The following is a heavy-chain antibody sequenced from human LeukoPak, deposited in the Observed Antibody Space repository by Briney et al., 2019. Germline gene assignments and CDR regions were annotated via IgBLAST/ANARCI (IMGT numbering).Heavy chain of an antibody. V-gene: IGHV3-72*01. CDR3: ATSQPNFPNVY. CDR1: GSTLSDHY. D-gene: IGHD4/OR15-4a*01. Sequence: GGSLRLSCTASGSTLSDHYMDRVRQAPGKGLEWVGRTKHKAERYTTEYAASVKGRFTISRDESKNSLYLQMNSLTTEDTAVYYCATSQPNFPNVYWGQGTLVTVSS. J-gene: IGHJ4*02. CDR2: TKHKAERYTT.